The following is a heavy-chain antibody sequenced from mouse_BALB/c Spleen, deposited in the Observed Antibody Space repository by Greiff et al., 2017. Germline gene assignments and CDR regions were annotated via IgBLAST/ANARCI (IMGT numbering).Heavy chain of an antibody. V-gene: IGHV14-3*02. J-gene: IGHJ2*01. D-gene: IGHD1-1*01. Sequence: VQLQQSGAELVKPGASVKLSCTASGFNIKDTYMPWVKQRPEQGLEWIGRIDPANGNTKYDPKFQGKATITADTSSNTAYLQLSRLTSEDTAVYYCAREDYGSPFDYWGQGTTLTVSS. CDR1: GFNIKDTY. CDR3: AREDYGSPFDY. CDR2: IDPANGNT.